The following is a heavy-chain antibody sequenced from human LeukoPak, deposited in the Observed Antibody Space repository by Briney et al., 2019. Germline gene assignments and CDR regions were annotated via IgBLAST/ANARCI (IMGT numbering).Heavy chain of an antibody. V-gene: IGHV1-2*02. Sequence: GASVKVSCKASGYTFTSYGISWVRQAPGQGLEWMGWINPNSGGTNYAQKFQGRVTMTRDTSISTAYMELSRLRSDDTAVYYCARVTRGIAAAGKNYFDYWGQGTLVTVSS. CDR1: GYTFTSYG. CDR2: INPNSGGT. CDR3: ARVTRGIAAAGKNYFDY. J-gene: IGHJ4*02. D-gene: IGHD6-13*01.